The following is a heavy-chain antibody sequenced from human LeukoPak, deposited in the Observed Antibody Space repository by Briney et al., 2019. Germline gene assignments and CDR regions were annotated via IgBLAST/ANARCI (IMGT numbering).Heavy chain of an antibody. V-gene: IGHV3-23*01. D-gene: IGHD2-2*01. CDR3: AKDRTTSPGDY. CDR1: GFTFGSYA. CDR2: ISDSGGTT. J-gene: IGHJ4*02. Sequence: GGSLRLSCAASGFTFGSYAMNWVRQAPGKGLEWVSTISDSGGTTFYADSVKGRFTISRDNFKNTLYLQVNSLRGEDTALYYCAKDRTTSPGDYWGQGTLVTVSS.